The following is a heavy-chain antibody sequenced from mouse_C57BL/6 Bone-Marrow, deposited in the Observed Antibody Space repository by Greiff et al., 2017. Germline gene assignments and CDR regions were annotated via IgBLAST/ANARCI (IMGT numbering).Heavy chain of an antibody. Sequence: VHLKQSGAELVKPGASVKLSCTASGFNITDYYIHWVKQRTEQGLEWIGRIVPEDGETKYAPKFQDKATITADTSSNTAYLQLSSLTSEDTAVYYCTRSLIYYGTNYWGQGTTHTVSS. V-gene: IGHV14-2*01. CDR1: GFNITDYY. CDR2: IVPEDGET. D-gene: IGHD1-1*01. CDR3: TRSLIYYGTNY. J-gene: IGHJ2*01.